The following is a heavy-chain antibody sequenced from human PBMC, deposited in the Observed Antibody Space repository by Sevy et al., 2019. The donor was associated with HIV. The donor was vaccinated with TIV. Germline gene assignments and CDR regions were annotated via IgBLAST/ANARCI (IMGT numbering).Heavy chain of an antibody. CDR2: IKQAGSEK. CDR3: VREQSYDFCNAYSGGAFPI. Sequence: GGSLRLSCEASGFTFGSYWMNWVRQAPGKGLEWVANIKQAGSEKNYVDSVKGRFTISRDNAKNSLYLQMNSLRAEDTAVYYCVREQSYDFCNAYSGGAFPIWGQGATVTVSS. CDR1: GFTFGSYW. D-gene: IGHD3-3*01. V-gene: IGHV3-7*01. J-gene: IGHJ3*02.